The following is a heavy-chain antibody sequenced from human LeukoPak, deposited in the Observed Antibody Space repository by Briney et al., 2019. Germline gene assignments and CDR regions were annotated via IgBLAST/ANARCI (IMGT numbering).Heavy chain of an antibody. CDR2: INQDGSEK. Sequence: GGSLRLSCAASGITFSSYAMHWVRQAPGKGLEWVANINQDGSEKYYVDSVKGRFTISRDNAQNSVYLQMNSLRAEDTALYYCARDAAMANDYWGQGTLVTVSS. CDR1: GITFSSYA. V-gene: IGHV3-7*01. CDR3: ARDAAMANDY. J-gene: IGHJ4*02. D-gene: IGHD5-18*01.